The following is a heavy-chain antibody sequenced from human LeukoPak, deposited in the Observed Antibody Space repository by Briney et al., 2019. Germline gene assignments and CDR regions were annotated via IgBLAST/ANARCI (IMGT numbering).Heavy chain of an antibody. J-gene: IGHJ4*02. CDR1: GGTFSSYA. CDR2: IIPILGIA. V-gene: IGHV1-69*10. Sequence: SVKVCCKPSGGTFSSYAICRVRQAPGQGLEWMGGIIPILGIANYAQKFQGTVTITADKSTSTAYMELSSLRSEDTAVYYCARVRGKYYYDSSGLYFDYWGQGTLVTVSS. CDR3: ARVRGKYYYDSSGLYFDY. D-gene: IGHD3-22*01.